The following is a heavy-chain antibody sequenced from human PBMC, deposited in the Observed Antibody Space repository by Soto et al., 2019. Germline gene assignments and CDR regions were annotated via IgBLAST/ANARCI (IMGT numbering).Heavy chain of an antibody. CDR3: ARVPSP. CDR2: IYHSGST. CDR1: GGSISSGGYS. J-gene: IGHJ5*02. V-gene: IGHV4-30-2*01. Sequence: QLQLLESGSGPVKPSQTLSLTYAVSGGSISSGGYSWSWIRQPPGKGLEWIGYIYHSGSTYYNPSLKSRVTISVDRSKNQFSLKLNSVTAADTAVYYCARVPSPWGQGTLVTVSS.